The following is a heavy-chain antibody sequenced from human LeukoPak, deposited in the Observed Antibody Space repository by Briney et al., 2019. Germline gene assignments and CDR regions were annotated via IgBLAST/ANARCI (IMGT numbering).Heavy chain of an antibody. Sequence: SETLSLTCIVSSDSITNTTYYWGWIRQPPGKGLEWIGSIYYSGSTYYNPSLKSRVTISVDTSKNQFSLKLSSVTAADTAVYYCARDKAPPYYYDSSGLDYWGQGTLVTVSS. CDR3: ARDKAPPYYYDSSGLDY. V-gene: IGHV4-39*07. CDR1: SDSITNTTYY. CDR2: IYYSGST. D-gene: IGHD3-22*01. J-gene: IGHJ4*02.